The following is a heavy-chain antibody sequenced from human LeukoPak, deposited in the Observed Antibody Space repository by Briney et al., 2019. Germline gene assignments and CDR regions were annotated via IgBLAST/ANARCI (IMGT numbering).Heavy chain of an antibody. CDR2: ISGYNGNT. Sequence: ASVKVSFTASGYTFTSYGISWVRQAPGQALEWVGWISGYNGNTNYAQKLQGRVTMTTDTSTSTAYMELRSLRSDDTAVYYCAKDFHSSGYYHYLHHWGQGTLVTVSS. D-gene: IGHD3-22*01. CDR1: GYTFTSYG. V-gene: IGHV1-18*01. CDR3: AKDFHSSGYYHYLHH. J-gene: IGHJ1*01.